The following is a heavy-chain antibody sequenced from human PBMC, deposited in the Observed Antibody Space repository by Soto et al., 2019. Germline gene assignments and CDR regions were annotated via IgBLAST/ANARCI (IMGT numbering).Heavy chain of an antibody. CDR2: IFHDGNT. J-gene: IGHJ3*01. V-gene: IGHV4-4*02. D-gene: IGHD2-21*01. CDR1: GGSISTSDW. CDR3: TRDPAVWRTPPSDAFDV. Sequence: SETLSLTCAVSGGSISTSDWWTWVRQPPGKGLEWIGEIFHDGNTNYNPSLWSRVTISVDKSRNQFLLNLTSVTAADTAVYYCTRDPAVWRTPPSDAFDVWGHGTMVT.